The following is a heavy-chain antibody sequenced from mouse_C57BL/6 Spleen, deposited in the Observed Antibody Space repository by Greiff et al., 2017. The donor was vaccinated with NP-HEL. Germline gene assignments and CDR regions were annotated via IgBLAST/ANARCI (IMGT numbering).Heavy chain of an antibody. CDR2: ISNGGGST. V-gene: IGHV5-12*01. J-gene: IGHJ4*01. CDR3: ARRITTVVAGDYYAMDY. Sequence: EVKLVESGGGLVQPGGSLKLSCAASGFTFSDYYMYWVRQTPEKRLEWVAYISNGGGSTYYPDTVKGRFTISRDNAKNTLYLQMSRLKSEDTAMYYCARRITTVVAGDYYAMDYWGQGTSVTVSS. CDR1: GFTFSDYY. D-gene: IGHD1-1*01.